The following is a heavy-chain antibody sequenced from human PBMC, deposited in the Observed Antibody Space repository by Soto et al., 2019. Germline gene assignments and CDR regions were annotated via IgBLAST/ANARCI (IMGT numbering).Heavy chain of an antibody. D-gene: IGHD4-17*01. Sequence: SETLSLTCTVSGGSVSSGGYYWSWIRQHPGKGLEWIGTIYFSGTTYYNPSLKSRVTISVDTSKNQFSLKLSSVTAADTAVYYCARDRSRYDYGDYFDYWGQGTLVTVSS. CDR2: IYFSGTT. V-gene: IGHV4-31*03. J-gene: IGHJ4*02. CDR1: GGSVSSGGYY. CDR3: ARDRSRYDYGDYFDY.